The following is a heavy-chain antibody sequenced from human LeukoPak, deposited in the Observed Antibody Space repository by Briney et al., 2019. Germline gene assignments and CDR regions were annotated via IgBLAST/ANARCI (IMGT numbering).Heavy chain of an antibody. V-gene: IGHV3-48*01. CDR2: ISSSSTI. J-gene: IGHJ4*02. CDR3: ARDFSSWVDY. CDR1: GFTFSSYS. Sequence: GGSLRLSCAASGFTFSSYSMNWVRQAPGKGLEWVSYISSSSTIYYADSVKGRFTISRDNAKNSLYLQMNSLRAEDTAVYYCARDFSSWVDYWGQGTLVTVSS. D-gene: IGHD6-6*01.